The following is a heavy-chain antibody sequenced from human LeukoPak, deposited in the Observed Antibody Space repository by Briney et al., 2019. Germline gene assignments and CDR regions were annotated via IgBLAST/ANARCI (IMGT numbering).Heavy chain of an antibody. Sequence: GGSLRLSCAASGFTFSITGMTWVRQAPGKGLEWVSTISPSGENTHYPDSVKGRFTISRDNSKNTLSLEINGLRVDDTAVYYCARDAGGAWPFDYWGQGTQVTVSS. CDR3: ARDAGGAWPFDY. D-gene: IGHD4-17*01. CDR1: GFTFSITG. CDR2: ISPSGENT. V-gene: IGHV3-23*01. J-gene: IGHJ4*02.